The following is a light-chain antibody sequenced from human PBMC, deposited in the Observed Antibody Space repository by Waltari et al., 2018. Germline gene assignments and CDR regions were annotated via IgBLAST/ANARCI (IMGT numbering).Light chain of an antibody. CDR1: SSDVGGYNY. CDR3: SSFTSSSTLRV. Sequence: QSALTQPASVSGSPGQSITISCTGTSSDVGGYNYVSWYQQHPGKDPKLMIYDVTKRPSGVSTRFAGSKSGNTASLTISGLQAEDEADYYCSSFTSSSTLRVFGGGTKLTVL. V-gene: IGLV2-14*01. CDR2: DVT. J-gene: IGLJ3*02.